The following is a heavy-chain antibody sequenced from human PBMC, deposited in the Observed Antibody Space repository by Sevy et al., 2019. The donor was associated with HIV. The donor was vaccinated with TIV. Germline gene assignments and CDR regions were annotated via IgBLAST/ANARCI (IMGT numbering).Heavy chain of an antibody. CDR3: ARGDKWLPLFGYSRPYAFDI. Sequence: SETLSLTCAVYGGSFSGYYWSWIRQPPGKGLEWIGEINHSGSTNYNPSLKSRVTISVDTSKNQFSLKLSSVTAADTAVYYCARGDKWLPLFGYSRPYAFDIWGQGTMVTVSS. D-gene: IGHD3-22*01. J-gene: IGHJ3*02. V-gene: IGHV4-34*01. CDR2: INHSGST. CDR1: GGSFSGYY.